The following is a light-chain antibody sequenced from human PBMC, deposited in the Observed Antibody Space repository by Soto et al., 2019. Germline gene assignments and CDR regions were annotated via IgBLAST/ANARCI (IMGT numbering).Light chain of an antibody. Sequence: EIVMTQSPATLSVSPGERATLSCRASQSVSSNLAWYQQKPIQAPRLLIYVTSTRATGIPARFSGSGSGTDFTLTISTLQSEDFEAYYCQQYNKWTLTFGRGTKVEIK. V-gene: IGKV3-15*01. CDR1: QSVSSN. J-gene: IGKJ4*01. CDR3: QQYNKWTLT. CDR2: VTS.